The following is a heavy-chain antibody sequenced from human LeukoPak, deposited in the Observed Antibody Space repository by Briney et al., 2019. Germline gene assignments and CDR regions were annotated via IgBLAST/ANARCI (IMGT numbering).Heavy chain of an antibody. CDR1: GGSFTTHY. J-gene: IGHJ5*02. D-gene: IGHD3-9*01. V-gene: IGHV4-38-2*02. Sequence: SETLSLTCTVSGGSFTTHYWSWIRQPPGKGLEWIGSIYHSGSTYYNPSLKSRVTISVDTSKNQFSLKLSSVTAADTAVYYCARELRYFDWLSKTGFDPWGQGTLVTVSS. CDR2: IYHSGST. CDR3: ARELRYFDWLSKTGFDP.